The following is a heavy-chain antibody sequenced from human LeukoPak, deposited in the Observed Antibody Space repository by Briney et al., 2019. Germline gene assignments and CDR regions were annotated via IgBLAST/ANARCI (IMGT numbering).Heavy chain of an antibody. D-gene: IGHD3-10*01. CDR3: AKDIGSYYDY. Sequence: GGSLRLSCVASGFTFSSNGMHWVRQAPGKGLEWVTFIQYDGSKKYYADSVKGRFTISRDNSKSTLYLEMNSLRAEDTAVYYCAKDIGSYYDYWGQGILVTVSS. CDR1: GFTFSSNG. CDR2: IQYDGSKK. J-gene: IGHJ4*02. V-gene: IGHV3-30*02.